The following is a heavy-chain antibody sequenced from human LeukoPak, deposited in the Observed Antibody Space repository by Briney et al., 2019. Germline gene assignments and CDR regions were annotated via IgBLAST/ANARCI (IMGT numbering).Heavy chain of an antibody. CDR1: GFTFSTYA. CDR2: ISCDGSNK. J-gene: IGHJ4*02. D-gene: IGHD6-19*01. V-gene: IGHV3-30-3*01. Sequence: GRSLRLSCAASGFTFSTYAMHWVRQAPGKGLAWVSVISCDGSNKYYADSVKGRFTISRDNSKNTLYLQMNSLRAEDTAVYYCARDRKQWLVRGNFDYWGQGTLVTVSS. CDR3: ARDRKQWLVRGNFDY.